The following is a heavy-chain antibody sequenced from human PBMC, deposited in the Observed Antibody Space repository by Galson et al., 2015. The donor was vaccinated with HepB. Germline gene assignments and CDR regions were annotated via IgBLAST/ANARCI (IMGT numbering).Heavy chain of an antibody. V-gene: IGHV3-30*18. CDR2: ISYDGSNK. J-gene: IGHJ6*02. CDR1: GFTFSSYG. D-gene: IGHD3-10*01. Sequence: SLRLSCAASGFTFSSYGMHWVRQAPGKGLEWVAVISYDGSNKYYADSVKGRFTISRDNSKNTLYLQMNSLRAEDTAVYYCAKPPMVRGVITGEGGMDVWGQGTTVTVSS. CDR3: AKPPMVRGVITGEGGMDV.